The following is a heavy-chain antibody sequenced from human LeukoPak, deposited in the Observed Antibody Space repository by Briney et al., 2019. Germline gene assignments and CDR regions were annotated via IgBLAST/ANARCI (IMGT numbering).Heavy chain of an antibody. V-gene: IGHV1-8*01. CDR3: ARGVELYYDILTGRSDAFDI. Sequence: ASVKVSCKASGYTFTSYDINWVRQATGQGLEWMGWMNRNSGNTGYAQKFQGRVTMTRNTSISTAYMELSSLRSEDTAVYYCARGVELYYDILTGRSDAFDIWGQGTMVTVSS. D-gene: IGHD3-9*01. CDR1: GYTFTSYD. CDR2: MNRNSGNT. J-gene: IGHJ3*02.